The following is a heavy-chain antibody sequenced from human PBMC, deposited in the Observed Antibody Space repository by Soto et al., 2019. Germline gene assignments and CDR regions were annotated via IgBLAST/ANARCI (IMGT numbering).Heavy chain of an antibody. V-gene: IGHV3-30*18. CDR2: ISYDGSNK. J-gene: IGHJ4*02. CDR3: AKADKWIQLWSQLDY. Sequence: PGGSLRLSCAASGFTFSSYGMHWVRQAPGKGLEWVAVISYDGSNKYYADSVKGRFTISRDNSKNTLYLQMNSLRAEDTAVYYCAKADKWIQLWSQLDYWGQGTLVTVSS. D-gene: IGHD5-18*01. CDR1: GFTFSSYG.